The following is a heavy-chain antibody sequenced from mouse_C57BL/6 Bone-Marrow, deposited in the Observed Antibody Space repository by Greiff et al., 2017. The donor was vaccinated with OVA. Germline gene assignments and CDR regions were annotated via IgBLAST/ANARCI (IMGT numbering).Heavy chain of an antibody. J-gene: IGHJ4*01. CDR1: GYTFTSYW. CDR2: IHPNSGST. Sequence: QVQLKQPGAELVKPGASVKLSCKASGYTFTSYWMHWVKQRPGQGLEWIGMIHPNSGSTNYNEKFKSKATLTVDKSSSTAYMQLSSLTSEDSAVYYCARPGYYGSSARDYWGQGTSVTVSS. CDR3: ARPGYYGSSARDY. V-gene: IGHV1-64*01. D-gene: IGHD1-1*01.